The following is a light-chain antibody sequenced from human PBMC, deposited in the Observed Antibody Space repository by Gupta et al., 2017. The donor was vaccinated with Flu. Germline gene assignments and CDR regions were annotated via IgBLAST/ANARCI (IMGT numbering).Light chain of an antibody. V-gene: IGLV2-14*01. CDR3: SSYTSRFSWG. CDR1: SSDVGGHNF. Sequence: SITISCTGTSSDVGGHNFVSWYLQHPGKAPKVWMYGVTNRPSGVSNRFSGSKSGNTASLTISGLQAEDEGDYYCSSYTSRFSWGCGGGTKL. CDR2: GVT. J-gene: IGLJ3*02.